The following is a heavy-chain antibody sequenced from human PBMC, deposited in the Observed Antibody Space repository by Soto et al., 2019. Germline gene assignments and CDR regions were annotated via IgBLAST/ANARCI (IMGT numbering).Heavy chain of an antibody. CDR3: ARDGNTYYYDRQDY. D-gene: IGHD3-22*01. J-gene: IGHJ4*02. V-gene: IGHV3-30-3*01. CDR2: ISYDGNNR. Sequence: QEQLVESGGGVVQPGRSLRLSCAASGFTFSAYAMNCVRQAPGKGLEWVALISYDGNNRYYADSVKGRFTISRDNSKNTLYLQMNSLRGEDTAVYYCARDGNTYYYDRQDYWGQGSLVTVSS. CDR1: GFTFSAYA.